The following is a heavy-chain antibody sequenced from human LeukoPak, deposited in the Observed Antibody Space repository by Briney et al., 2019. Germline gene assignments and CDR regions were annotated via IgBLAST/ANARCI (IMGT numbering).Heavy chain of an antibody. Sequence: GGSLRLSCAASGFSFSDFWMNWVRQAPGKGLEWLANIKEDGSEKHYVDSVKGRFTISRDNAKNTLYLQMNSLRAEDTAVYYCATYYYDSSGYSYDAFDVWGQGTMVTVSS. J-gene: IGHJ3*01. CDR1: GFSFSDFW. CDR3: ATYYYDSSGYSYDAFDV. CDR2: IKEDGSEK. D-gene: IGHD3-22*01. V-gene: IGHV3-7*01.